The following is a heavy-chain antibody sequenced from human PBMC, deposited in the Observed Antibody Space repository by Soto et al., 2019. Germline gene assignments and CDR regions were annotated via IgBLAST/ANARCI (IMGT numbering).Heavy chain of an antibody. CDR2: ISSSGRAT. CDR1: GFTFSNYE. V-gene: IGHV3-48*03. J-gene: IGHJ6*02. D-gene: IGHD6-13*01. CDR3: ARNWYIDYGMDV. Sequence: EEQLVESGGRLVQPGRSLRLSCAASGFTFSNYEMNWVRQAPGKGLEWISDISSSGRATYYADSVKGRFTISRDNAKKSLYLQMDSLTAEDTAVYYCARNWYIDYGMDVWGQGTTVTVSS.